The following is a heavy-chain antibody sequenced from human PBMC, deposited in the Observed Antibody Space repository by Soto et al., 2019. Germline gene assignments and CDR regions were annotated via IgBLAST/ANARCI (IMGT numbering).Heavy chain of an antibody. CDR1: GGSFSGYY. D-gene: IGHD6-19*01. V-gene: IGHV4-34*01. CDR3: ERGIPLAVAGTPQLDY. J-gene: IGHJ4*02. CDR2: INHSGST. Sequence: SETLSLTCAVYGGSFSGYYWSWIRQPPGKGLEWIGEINHSGSTNYNPSLKSRVTISVDTSKNQYSLNMRSVTAADTHVYYCERGIPLAVAGTPQLDYCRQATLVTVSS.